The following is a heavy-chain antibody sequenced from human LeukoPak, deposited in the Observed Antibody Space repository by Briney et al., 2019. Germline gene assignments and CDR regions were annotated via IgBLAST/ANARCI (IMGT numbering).Heavy chain of an antibody. CDR3: AKNPGGYDYRFDY. CDR1: GFTFSSYV. CDR2: ISGSGGRT. J-gene: IGHJ4*02. Sequence: PGGSLILSCAASGFTFSSYVMSWVRQAPGKGLEWVSAISGSGGRTYYADSVKGRFTISRDKSKNTLYLQMNSLRAEDTAVYYCAKNPGGYDYRFDYWGQGTLVTVSS. D-gene: IGHD5-12*01. V-gene: IGHV3-23*01.